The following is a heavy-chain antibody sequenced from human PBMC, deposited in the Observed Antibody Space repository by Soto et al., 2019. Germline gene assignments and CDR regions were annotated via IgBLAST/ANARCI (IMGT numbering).Heavy chain of an antibody. J-gene: IGHJ5*02. Sequence: GESLKISCAASGFTFSDYYMSWIRQAPGKGLEWVSYISSSGSTIYYADSVKGRFTISRDNAKNSLYLQMNSLRAEDTAVYYCARDFLRYYDILTGYYNWFDPWGQGTLVTVSS. D-gene: IGHD3-9*01. CDR3: ARDFLRYYDILTGYYNWFDP. CDR1: GFTFSDYY. V-gene: IGHV3-11*01. CDR2: ISSSGSTI.